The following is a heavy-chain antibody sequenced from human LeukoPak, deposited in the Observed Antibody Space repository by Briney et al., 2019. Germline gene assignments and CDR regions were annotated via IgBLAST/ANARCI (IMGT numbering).Heavy chain of an antibody. J-gene: IGHJ4*02. CDR2: ISGSGVNT. V-gene: IGHV3-23*01. Sequence: GGSLRLSCAASGFTFSNFAMNWVRLAPGKGLEWVSAISGSGVNTDHADSVKGRFTISRDNSKNTLYLQMNSLRVEDTAVYYCAKSFGPVIAAAGTGADWGQGTLVTVSS. CDR3: AKSFGPVIAAAGTGAD. D-gene: IGHD6-13*01. CDR1: GFTFSNFA.